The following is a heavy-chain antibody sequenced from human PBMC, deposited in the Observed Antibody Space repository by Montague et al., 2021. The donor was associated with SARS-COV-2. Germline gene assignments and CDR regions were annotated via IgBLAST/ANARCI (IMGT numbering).Heavy chain of an antibody. CDR2: IYYSGST. V-gene: IGHV4-59*01. CDR3: ARGIGWMGNAFGI. D-gene: IGHD6-25*01. CDR1: GGSISSYY. Sequence: SETLSLTCTVSGGSISSYYWSWIRQPPGKGLEWTGYIYYSGSTNYNPSLKSRVTISVDTSKNQFSLKLSSVTAADTAVYYCARGIGWMGNAFGIWGQGTMVTVSS. J-gene: IGHJ3*02.